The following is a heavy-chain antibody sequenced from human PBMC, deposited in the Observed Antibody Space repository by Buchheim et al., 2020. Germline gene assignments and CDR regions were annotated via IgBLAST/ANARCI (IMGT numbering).Heavy chain of an antibody. Sequence: QVQLMQSGAEVKRPGASVKVSCKASGYTFTVYYIHWVRQAPGQGLEWMGRINPNSGGTNYAQTFQGRVTMTRDTSTSTAYMELSSLTSDDMVVYYCARGIYGSGGFYYMDVWGKGTT. V-gene: IGHV1-2*05. J-gene: IGHJ6*03. D-gene: IGHD3-10*01. CDR2: INPNSGGT. CDR3: ARGIYGSGGFYYMDV. CDR1: GYTFTVYY.